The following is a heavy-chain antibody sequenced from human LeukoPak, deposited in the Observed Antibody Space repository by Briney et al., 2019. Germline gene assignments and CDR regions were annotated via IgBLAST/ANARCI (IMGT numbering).Heavy chain of an antibody. CDR2: IQQDGSDK. V-gene: IGHV3-7*01. Sequence: GGSLRLSCAASGFTFTSHWMTWVRQAPGEGLEWVAKIQQDGSDKYYVDSVKGRFTISRDNAKNSLFLQMNSLRTEDTAVYYCVRDTEYTFDYWGQGTLVTVSS. CDR3: VRDTEYTFDY. D-gene: IGHD5-18*01. J-gene: IGHJ4*02. CDR1: GFTFTSHW.